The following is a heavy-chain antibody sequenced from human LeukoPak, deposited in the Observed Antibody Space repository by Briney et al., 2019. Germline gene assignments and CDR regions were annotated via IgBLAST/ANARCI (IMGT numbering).Heavy chain of an antibody. V-gene: IGHV3-73*01. Sequence: GGSLRLSCAASGFTFSGSAMHWVRQASGKGLEWLGRIRSKADSCTTAYAPSVKGRFIVSRDDSKNTAYLQMKSLKTEDTAVYYCRAAADLNDYWGQGTLVTVSS. CDR1: GFTFSGSA. J-gene: IGHJ4*02. CDR2: IRSKADSCTT. CDR3: RAAADLNDY. D-gene: IGHD6-13*01.